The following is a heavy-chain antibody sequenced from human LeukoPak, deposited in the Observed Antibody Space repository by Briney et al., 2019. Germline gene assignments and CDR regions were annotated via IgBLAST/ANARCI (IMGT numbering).Heavy chain of an antibody. D-gene: IGHD1-20*01. Sequence: GASVKVSCKASGGTFISYASSWVRQAPGQGLEWMGGVIPIFGTANYAQKFQGRVTITADESTSTAYMELSSLRSEDTAVYYCARFGGLITGTTGEDYWGQGTLVTVSS. J-gene: IGHJ4*02. CDR1: GGTFISYA. CDR2: VIPIFGTA. CDR3: ARFGGLITGTTGEDY. V-gene: IGHV1-69*13.